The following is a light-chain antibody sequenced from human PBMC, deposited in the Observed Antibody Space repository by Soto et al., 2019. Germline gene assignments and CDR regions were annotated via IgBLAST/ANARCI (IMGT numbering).Light chain of an antibody. CDR3: QQYGSSSYT. CDR1: QSVSSSY. J-gene: IGKJ2*01. CDR2: GAS. Sequence: EIVLTQSPGTLSLSPGERATLSCTASQSVSSSYLAWYQQKPGQAPRLLIYGASSRATGIPDRFSGSGSGTDFTLTISRLEPEEFAVYYCQQYGSSSYTFGQGTKLEIK. V-gene: IGKV3-20*01.